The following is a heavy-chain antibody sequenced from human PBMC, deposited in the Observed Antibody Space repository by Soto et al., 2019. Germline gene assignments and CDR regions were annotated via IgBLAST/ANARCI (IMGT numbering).Heavy chain of an antibody. CDR1: GFTRSNYW. CDR2: IKQDGSQN. V-gene: IGHV3-7*01. CDR3: ARDHINGWKFDY. J-gene: IGHJ4*02. D-gene: IGHD6-19*01. Sequence: GGSLRLSCAASGFTRSNYWMSWVRQAPGKGLEWVANIKQDGSQNYYVDSVKGRFTTSRDNTKNSFYLQMNSLRAEDTAVYYCARDHINGWKFDYWGRGLLVPLSS.